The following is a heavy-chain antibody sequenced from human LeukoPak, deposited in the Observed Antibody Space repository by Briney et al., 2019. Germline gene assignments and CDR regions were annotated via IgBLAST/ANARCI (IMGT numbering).Heavy chain of an antibody. V-gene: IGHV1-2*02. CDR3: TRGSSYGLPHQF. J-gene: IGHJ4*02. CDR2: INPKSGDS. D-gene: IGHD5-18*01. Sequence: GAPVKVSCKASGYVFPGYYIYWVRQAPGQGLEWVGWINPKSGDSNYGQRFQGRVIMTRDTSTTTAYMEVSRLASDDTAVYYCTRGSSYGLPHQFWGQGTLVTVSS. CDR1: GYVFPGYY.